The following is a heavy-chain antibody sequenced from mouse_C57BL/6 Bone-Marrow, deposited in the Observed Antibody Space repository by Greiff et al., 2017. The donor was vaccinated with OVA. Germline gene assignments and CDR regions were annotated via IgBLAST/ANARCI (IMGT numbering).Heavy chain of an antibody. CDR1: GYSFTDYT. Sequence: VQLKQSGPELVKPGASVKISCKASGYSFTDYTMNWVKQSTGKSLEWIGVINPNYGTTSYNQKFKGKATLTVDQASSTAYMQINSLTSEDSAVYYCAALYYGSRNWGQGTLVTVSA. CDR2: INPNYGTT. D-gene: IGHD1-1*01. J-gene: IGHJ3*01. CDR3: AALYYGSRN. V-gene: IGHV1-39*01.